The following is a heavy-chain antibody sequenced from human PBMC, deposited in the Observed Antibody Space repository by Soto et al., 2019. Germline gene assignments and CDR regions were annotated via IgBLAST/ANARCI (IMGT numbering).Heavy chain of an antibody. CDR2: IFSNDEK. V-gene: IGHV2-26*01. J-gene: IGHJ4*02. CDR3: ARIPYDILTGYYSGNFDY. D-gene: IGHD3-9*01. Sequence: SGPTLVNPTETLTLTCTVSGFSLSNARMGVSWIRQPPGKALEWLAHIFSNDEKSYSTSLKSRLTISKDTSKSQVVLTMTNMEPVDTATYYCARIPYDILTGYYSGNFDYWGQGTLVTVSS. CDR1: GFSLSNARMG.